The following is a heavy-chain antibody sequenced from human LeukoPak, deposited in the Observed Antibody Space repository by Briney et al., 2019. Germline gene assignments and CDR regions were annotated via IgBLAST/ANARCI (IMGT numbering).Heavy chain of an antibody. J-gene: IGHJ4*02. D-gene: IGHD2-2*01. Sequence: ASVKVSCKASGYTFTGYYMHWVRQAPGQGFEWMGWINPNNGDTNYAQKFQGRVTMTRDTSISTAHMEVSRLRSDDTAVYYCARANFLYCSSSTCLFDYWGQGTLVTVSS. CDR3: ARANFLYCSSSTCLFDY. V-gene: IGHV1-2*02. CDR2: INPNNGDT. CDR1: GYTFTGYY.